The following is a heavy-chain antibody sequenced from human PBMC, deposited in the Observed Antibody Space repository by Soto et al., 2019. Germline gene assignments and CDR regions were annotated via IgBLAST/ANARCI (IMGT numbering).Heavy chain of an antibody. CDR3: ARGRPYGDRPDY. V-gene: IGHV3-30*03. CDR1: GFTFSSYG. D-gene: IGHD4-17*01. Sequence: GGSLRLSSAASGFTFSSYGMHWVRQAPGKGLEWVAVISYDGSNKYYADSVKGRFTISRDNSKNTLYLQMNSLRAEDTAVYYCARGRPYGDRPDYWGQGTLVTVSS. CDR2: ISYDGSNK. J-gene: IGHJ4*02.